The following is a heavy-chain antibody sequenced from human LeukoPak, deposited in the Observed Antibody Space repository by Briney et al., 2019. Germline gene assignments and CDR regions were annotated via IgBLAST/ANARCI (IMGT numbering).Heavy chain of an antibody. CDR2: IFYSGST. D-gene: IGHD6-13*01. V-gene: IGHV4-39*07. CDR1: GGSISSSSYY. CDR3: ASRRVAAAGTADHWYFDL. Sequence: PSETLSLTCTVSGGSISSSSYYWDWIRQPPGKGLEWIGTIFYSGSTYYTASLKSRVTISVDTSKNQFSLKLSSVTAADTAVYYCASRRVAAAGTADHWYFDLWGRGTLVTVSS. J-gene: IGHJ2*01.